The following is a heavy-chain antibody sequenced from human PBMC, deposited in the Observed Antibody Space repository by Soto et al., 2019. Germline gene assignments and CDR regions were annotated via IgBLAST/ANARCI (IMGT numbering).Heavy chain of an antibody. D-gene: IGHD3-10*01. CDR2: IRYDGSDK. Sequence: QVQLVESGGGVVQPGRSLRLSCAASGFTFSNYGMHWVRQAPGQGLEWVAGIRYDGSDKYYADSVKGRFTISRDNSKSTRYLHMNSLRAEDKAVYYCARDKGKVHFDYWGQGTLVTVSS. V-gene: IGHV3-33*01. CDR1: GFTFSNYG. CDR3: ARDKGKVHFDY. J-gene: IGHJ4*02.